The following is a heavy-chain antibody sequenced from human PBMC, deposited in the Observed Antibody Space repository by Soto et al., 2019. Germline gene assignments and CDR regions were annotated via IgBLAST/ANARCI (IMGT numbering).Heavy chain of an antibody. CDR1: DDSINSDKYY. CDR3: ARLEGLATVSYYFDF. Sequence: QLQLQESGPGLVKPSETLSLTCSVSDDSINSDKYYWGWIRQPPGKGLEWIGSIYYRGNAYYNPSLQTRVTIPLDKSRSQVSLKLNYVTAADSAVYFCARLEGLATVSYYFDFWGPGALVTVSS. D-gene: IGHD3-9*01. V-gene: IGHV4-39*01. CDR2: IYYRGNA. J-gene: IGHJ4*02.